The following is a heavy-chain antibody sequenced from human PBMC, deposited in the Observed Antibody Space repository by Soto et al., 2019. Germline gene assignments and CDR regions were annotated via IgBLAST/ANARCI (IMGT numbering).Heavy chain of an antibody. CDR3: ATNADYYDGSGPKYLQN. CDR2: SYYSGST. CDR1: AGSISTGGYY. D-gene: IGHD3-22*01. V-gene: IGHV4-31*03. J-gene: IGHJ1*01. Sequence: SETLSLTCTVSAGSISTGGYYWSWVRQHPGKGLEWIGYSYYSGSTYYIPSLKGRVTISVDKSKNQFSLKLSSVTAADTAVYLCATNADYYDGSGPKYLQNWGQGTLVTVSS.